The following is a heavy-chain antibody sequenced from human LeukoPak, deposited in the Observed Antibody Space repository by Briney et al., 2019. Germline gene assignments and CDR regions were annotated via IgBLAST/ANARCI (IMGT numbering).Heavy chain of an antibody. CDR2: IHSDGSST. V-gene: IGHV3-74*01. Sequence: GGSLRLSCAASGFTFSNYWMHWVRQAPGKGLVWVSRIHSDGSSTTSADSVKGRFTISRDSAENTLYLQMNSLRAEDTAVYFCARGNAHAFDIWGQGTMVTVSS. D-gene: IGHD1-1*01. CDR3: ARGNAHAFDI. J-gene: IGHJ3*02. CDR1: GFTFSNYW.